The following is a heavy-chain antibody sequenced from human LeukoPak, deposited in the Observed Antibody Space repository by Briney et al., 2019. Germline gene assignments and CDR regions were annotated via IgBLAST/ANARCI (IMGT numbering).Heavy chain of an antibody. D-gene: IGHD6-19*01. CDR3: ARRSSGGKEFDF. J-gene: IGHJ4*02. CDR2: MYPGDSDT. Sequence: GESLKISCKGSGYSFTTYWIAWVRQMPGKGLEWMGMMYPGDSDTTYRPSFQGQVTLSADKSISTAFLQWSSLKASDTAIYYCARRSSGGKEFDFWGQGTLVTVSS. CDR1: GYSFTTYW. V-gene: IGHV5-51*01.